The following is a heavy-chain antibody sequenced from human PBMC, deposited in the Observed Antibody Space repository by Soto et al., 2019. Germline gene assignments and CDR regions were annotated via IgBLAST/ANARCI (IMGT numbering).Heavy chain of an antibody. CDR2: IIPIFGTA. Sequence: SVKVSCKASGGTFSSYAISWVRQAPGQGLEWMGGIIPIFGTANYAQKFQGRVTITADESTSTAYMELRSLTSEDTAVYYCTRVPPRAFGMDYWGPGTLVTVSS. CDR1: GGTFSSYA. V-gene: IGHV1-69*13. CDR3: TRVPPRAFGMDY. J-gene: IGHJ4*02. D-gene: IGHD1-20*01.